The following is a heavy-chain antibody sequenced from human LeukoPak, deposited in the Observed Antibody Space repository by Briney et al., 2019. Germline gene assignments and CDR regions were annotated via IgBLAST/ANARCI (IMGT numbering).Heavy chain of an antibody. CDR2: ISYDGSNK. V-gene: IGHV3-30*18. Sequence: PGGSLRLSCAASGFTFSSYGMHWVRQAPGKGLEWVAVISYDGSNKYYADSVKGRFTISRDNSKNTLYLQMNSLRAEDTAVYYCAKVHLWGGYYKPSSYFDYWGQGTLVTVSS. CDR3: AKVHLWGGYYKPSSYFDY. J-gene: IGHJ4*02. CDR1: GFTFSSYG. D-gene: IGHD3-3*01.